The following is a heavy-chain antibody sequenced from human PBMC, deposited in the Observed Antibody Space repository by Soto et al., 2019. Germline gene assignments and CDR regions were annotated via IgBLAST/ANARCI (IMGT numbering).Heavy chain of an antibody. Sequence: LGESLKISCKGSGYSYASYWIGWVRQMPGKGLEWMGIIYPGDSDTRYSPSFQGQVTISADKSISTAYLQWSSLKASDTAMYYCARNNYGGGNYYYYYGMDVWGQGTTVTVSS. V-gene: IGHV5-51*01. J-gene: IGHJ6*02. CDR2: IYPGDSDT. CDR3: ARNNYGGGNYYYYYGMDV. D-gene: IGHD4-17*01. CDR1: GYSYASYW.